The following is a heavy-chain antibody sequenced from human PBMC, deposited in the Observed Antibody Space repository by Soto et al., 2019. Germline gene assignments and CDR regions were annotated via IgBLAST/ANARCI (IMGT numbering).Heavy chain of an antibody. V-gene: IGHV4-34*01. CDR3: ARERITMQFDP. Sequence: SETLSLTCAVYGVSFSGYYWSWIRQPPGKGLEWIGEINHSGSTNYNPSLKSRVTISVDTSKNQFSLKLSSVTAADTAVYYCARERITMQFDPWGQGTLVTVSS. CDR1: GVSFSGYY. D-gene: IGHD3-10*01. J-gene: IGHJ5*02. CDR2: INHSGST.